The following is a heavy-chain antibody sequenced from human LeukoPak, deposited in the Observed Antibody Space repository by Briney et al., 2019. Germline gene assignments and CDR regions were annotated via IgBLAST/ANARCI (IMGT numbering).Heavy chain of an antibody. D-gene: IGHD4-11*01. CDR3: ANYYSNYVDY. CDR1: GFTFSSYA. CDR2: ISGSGGST. J-gene: IGHJ4*02. V-gene: IGHV3-23*01. Sequence: GGSLRLSCAASGFTFSSYAMSWVRQAPGKGLEWVSAISGSGGSTYYVDSVKGRFTISRDDSKNTLYLQMNSLRAEDTAVYYCANYYSNYVDYWGQGTLVTVSS.